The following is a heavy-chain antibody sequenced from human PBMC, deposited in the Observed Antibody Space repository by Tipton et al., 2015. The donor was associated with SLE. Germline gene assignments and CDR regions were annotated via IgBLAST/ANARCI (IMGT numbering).Heavy chain of an antibody. CDR3: ARDPSIGFDP. V-gene: IGHV4-61*09. CDR2: IYATGIT. CDR1: GGSISSGSYY. Sequence: TLSLTCTVSGGSISSGSYYWSWIRQPAGKGLEWIGHIYATGITNYNPSLKSRVTISVDTSKNQFSLKLSSVTAADTAVYYCARDPSIGFDPWGQGTLVTVSS. J-gene: IGHJ5*02.